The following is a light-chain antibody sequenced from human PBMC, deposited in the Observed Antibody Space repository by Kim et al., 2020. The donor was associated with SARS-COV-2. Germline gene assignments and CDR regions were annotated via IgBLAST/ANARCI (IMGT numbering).Light chain of an antibody. CDR3: QAWDTSTVV. CDR2: EDI. CDR1: KLGEKY. J-gene: IGLJ2*01. Sequence: SYELTQPPSVSVSPGQTASITCSGEKLGEKYTYWYQQQPGQSPVLVIYEDIKRPSGIPERFSGSNSGNTATLTISGTQAIDEADYYCQAWDTSTVVFGGG. V-gene: IGLV3-1*01.